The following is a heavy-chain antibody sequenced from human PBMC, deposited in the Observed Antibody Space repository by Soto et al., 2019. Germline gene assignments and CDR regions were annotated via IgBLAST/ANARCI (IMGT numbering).Heavy chain of an antibody. CDR2: IYYSGST. CDR1: GGSISSGGYY. D-gene: IGHD5-18*01. J-gene: IGHJ4*02. V-gene: IGHV4-31*03. Sequence: SETLSLTCTVSGGSISSGGYYWSWIRQHPGKGLEWIGYIYYSGSTYYNPSLKSRVTISVDTSKNQFSLKLSSVTAADTAVYYCARGISDGGYSYGLRVIAFDYWGQGTLVTVSS. CDR3: ARGISDGGYSYGLRVIAFDY.